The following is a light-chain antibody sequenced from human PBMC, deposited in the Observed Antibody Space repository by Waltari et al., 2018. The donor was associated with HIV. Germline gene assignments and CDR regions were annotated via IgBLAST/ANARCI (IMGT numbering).Light chain of an antibody. CDR3: QAWDSSTAV. CDR2: RDT. V-gene: IGLV3-1*01. Sequence: SYELTQPPSVSVSPGQTASINSSGDKLGDKYACWYQKKSGQSPGLVIYRDTQRPAGIPERFSGSNAGNTATLTISGTQTMDEADYYCQAWDSSTAVFGGGTKLTVL. CDR1: KLGDKY. J-gene: IGLJ2*01.